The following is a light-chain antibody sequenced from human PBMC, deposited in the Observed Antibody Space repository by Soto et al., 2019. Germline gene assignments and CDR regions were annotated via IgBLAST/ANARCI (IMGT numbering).Light chain of an antibody. Sequence: EIVLTQSPGTLSLSPGARGTLSCRASRSVDRNYVAWYQHQPGQAPRLLIYGASTWATGIPDRCSGSGSGTDFTLTISRLEPEHFAVYYCHQYGVAPPYTFGPGTKVDIK. CDR2: GAS. CDR3: HQYGVAPPYT. V-gene: IGKV3-20*01. CDR1: RSVDRNY. J-gene: IGKJ3*01.